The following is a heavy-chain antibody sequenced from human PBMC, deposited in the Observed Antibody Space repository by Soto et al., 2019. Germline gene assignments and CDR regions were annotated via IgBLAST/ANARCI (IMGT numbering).Heavy chain of an antibody. CDR1: GFTFSGAA. CDR2: IRTRDNNYAT. CDR3: FTNYRLGDDYFDY. D-gene: IGHD1-26*01. V-gene: IGHV3-73*01. Sequence: QPGGSLRLSCATSGFTFSGAAIYWVRQASGKGLEWIGRIRTRDNNYATNYTASLRGRFTISRDDSESTAYLEMNSLRTEDTALYYCFTNYRLGDDYFDYWGQGVLVTVSS. J-gene: IGHJ4*02.